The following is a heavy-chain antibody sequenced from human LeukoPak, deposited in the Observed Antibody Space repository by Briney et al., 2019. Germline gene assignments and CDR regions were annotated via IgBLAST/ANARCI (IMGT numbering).Heavy chain of an antibody. D-gene: IGHD2-15*01. J-gene: IGHJ5*02. CDR3: ARGYCSGGTCYPNWFDP. CDR1: GFTFSSYW. V-gene: IGHV3-7*02. CDR2: IKPDGSQI. Sequence: GRSLRLSCAASGFTFSSYWMSWVRQAPGKGLEWVANIKPDGSQIYYVDSLKGRFTISRDNAKNSLYLQMNSLRAEDTAVYYCARGYCSGGTCYPNWFDPWGQGTPVTVSS.